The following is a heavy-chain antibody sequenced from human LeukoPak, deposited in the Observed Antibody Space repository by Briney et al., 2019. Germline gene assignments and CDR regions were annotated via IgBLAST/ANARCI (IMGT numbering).Heavy chain of an antibody. V-gene: IGHV4-59*01. CDR1: GGSISSYY. CDR3: ARLPVEDWYIFDY. D-gene: IGHD2-21*01. J-gene: IGHJ4*02. CDR2: IFYSGTT. Sequence: PSETLSLTCTVSGGSISSYYWNWIRQPPGKGLEWIGYIFYSGTTNYNPSLKSRVSMSVDTSKNQFSLKLSSVTAADTAVYYCARLPVEDWYIFDYWGQGTLLTVSS.